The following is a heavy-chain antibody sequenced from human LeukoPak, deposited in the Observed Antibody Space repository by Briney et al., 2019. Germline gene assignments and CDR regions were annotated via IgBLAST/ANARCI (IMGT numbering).Heavy chain of an antibody. D-gene: IGHD4-17*01. CDR3: AREAGYGDLTVFDY. Sequence: PSENLSLTCTVSGGSISSGGYYWSWIRQHPGKGLEWIGYIYYSGSTYYNPSLKSRVTISVDTSKNQFSLKLSSVTAADTAVYYCAREAGYGDLTVFDYWGQGTLVTVSS. J-gene: IGHJ4*02. V-gene: IGHV4-31*03. CDR2: IYYSGST. CDR1: GGSISSGGYY.